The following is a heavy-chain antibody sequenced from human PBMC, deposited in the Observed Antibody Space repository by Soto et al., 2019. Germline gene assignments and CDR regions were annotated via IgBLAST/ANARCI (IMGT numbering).Heavy chain of an antibody. Sequence: EVQLLESGGGLVQPGGSLRLSCAASGFTFSSYAMSWVRQAPGKGLEWVSAILGSGGSTYYADSVKGRFTIARENSKNTLYLQRNSLRAEDTAVYYCANIQSGPNFYYYYGMDVWGQGTTVTVSS. CDR1: GFTFSSYA. CDR2: ILGSGGST. V-gene: IGHV3-23*01. CDR3: ANIQSGPNFYYYYGMDV. D-gene: IGHD2-15*01. J-gene: IGHJ6*02.